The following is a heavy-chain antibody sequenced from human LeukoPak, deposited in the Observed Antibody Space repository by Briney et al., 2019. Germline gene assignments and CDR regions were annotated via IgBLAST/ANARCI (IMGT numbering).Heavy chain of an antibody. J-gene: IGHJ4*02. CDR1: GGSVSNYY. V-gene: IGHV4-59*02. CDR2: IYYTET. CDR3: AREYSSGWYIDY. Sequence: SETLSLTCTVSGGSVSNYYWSWIRQSPGKGLEWIGYIYYTETSYNPSLKSRVTISADTSKNQFSLKLYSVTAADTAVYYCAREYSSGWYIDYWGQGTLVTVSP. D-gene: IGHD6-19*01.